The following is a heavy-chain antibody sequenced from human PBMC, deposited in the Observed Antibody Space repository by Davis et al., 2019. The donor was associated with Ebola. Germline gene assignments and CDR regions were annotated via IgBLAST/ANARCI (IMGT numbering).Heavy chain of an antibody. CDR1: GFTFSTYS. CDR3: ARNREVRGVRDWFDP. J-gene: IGHJ5*02. CDR2: ISSDSDYI. Sequence: GESLKISCAASGFTFSTYSMSWVRQAPGKGLEWVSSISSDSDYIYYADSAKGRFTISRDNAKNSLYLQMNSLRAEDTAVYYCARNREVRGVRDWFDPWGQGTLVTVSS. D-gene: IGHD3-10*01. V-gene: IGHV3-21*01.